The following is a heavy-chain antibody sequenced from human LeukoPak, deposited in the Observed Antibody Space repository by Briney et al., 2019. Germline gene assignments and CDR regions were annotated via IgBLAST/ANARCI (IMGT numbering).Heavy chain of an antibody. J-gene: IGHJ2*01. CDR2: INQAGSEK. V-gene: IGHV3-7*03. CDR3: VRESWYFDL. CDR1: GFTCSSTW. Sequence: GGSLRLSCAASGFTCSSTWMDWVRQAPGKGLEWVANINQAGSEKYYVDSVKGRFTISRDNAKNSLYLQINSLRAEDTAVYYCVRESWYFDLWGRGTLVTVSS.